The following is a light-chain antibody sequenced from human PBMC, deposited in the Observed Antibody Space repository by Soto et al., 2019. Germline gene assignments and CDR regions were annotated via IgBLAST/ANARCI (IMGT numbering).Light chain of an antibody. J-gene: IGKJ1*01. Sequence: ETVLTQSPGTLSLSPGERATLSCRASQSVSGSYLAWYQQKPGQAPRLLMYGASTMATGIPDRFSGSGSGTDFTLTISRLEPEDFAVYYCQQFGRSSPSWTFGQGTKVEIK. CDR1: QSVSGSY. V-gene: IGKV3-20*01. CDR3: QQFGRSSPSWT. CDR2: GAS.